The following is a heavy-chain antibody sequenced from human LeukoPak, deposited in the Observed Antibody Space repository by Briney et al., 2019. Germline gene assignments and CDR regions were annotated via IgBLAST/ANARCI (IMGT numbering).Heavy chain of an antibody. D-gene: IGHD3-16*02. CDR2: ISGTGGRT. CDR1: GFTFSSYA. J-gene: IGHJ4*02. V-gene: IGHV3-23*01. CDR3: AKAAQLPYYFDC. Sequence: GGSLRLSCAASGFTFSSYAMSWVRQAPGKGLEWVSAISGTGGRTYYADSVKGRFTISRDNSKNTLYLQMNSLRADDTAVYYCAKAAQLPYYFDCWGQGTLVTVSS.